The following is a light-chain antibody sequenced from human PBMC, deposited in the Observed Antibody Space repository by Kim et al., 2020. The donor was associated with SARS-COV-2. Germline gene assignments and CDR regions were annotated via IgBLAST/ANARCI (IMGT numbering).Light chain of an antibody. CDR2: DVR. J-gene: IGLJ1*01. CDR3: SSYTGSSTLYV. Sequence: QSVLTQPASVSGSPGQSITISCTGTSNDIGGNNYVSWYQRHPGKAPKLMIYDVRNRPSGVSNRFSGSKSGNTASLTISGLQTEDEADYYCSSYTGSSTLYVFGSGTKVTVL. CDR1: SNDIGGNNY. V-gene: IGLV2-14*03.